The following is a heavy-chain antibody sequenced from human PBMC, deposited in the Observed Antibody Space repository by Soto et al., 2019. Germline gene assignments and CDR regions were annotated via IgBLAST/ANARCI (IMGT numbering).Heavy chain of an antibody. Sequence: SETLSLTCTVSGDSLNAGTNYWNWVRQPPGKDLEWIGYIYDGGTTKYNLSLKSRVTISQDTSKNQCALEIRSVVTTDTAVYYCVGDWGPYWFDPSGQGILVTVSS. V-gene: IGHV4-61*01. CDR2: IYDGGTT. J-gene: IGHJ5*02. CDR3: VGDWGPYWFDP. CDR1: GDSLNAGTNY. D-gene: IGHD3-16*01.